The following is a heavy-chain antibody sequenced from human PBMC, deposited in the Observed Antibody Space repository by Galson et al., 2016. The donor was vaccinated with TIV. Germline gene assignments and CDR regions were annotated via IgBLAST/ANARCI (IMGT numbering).Heavy chain of an antibody. D-gene: IGHD2-2*02. V-gene: IGHV3-7*01. J-gene: IGHJ4*02. Sequence: SLRLSCAASGFTFRTYWMAWVRQAPGKGLEWVANIQDIGDEKTYVESVQGRFTISRDNTQNSLFLQMKSLISEDNAVYYCARAVPEIPETLDYWGQGTLVTVSS. CDR2: IQDIGDEK. CDR3: ARAVPEIPETLDY. CDR1: GFTFRTYW.